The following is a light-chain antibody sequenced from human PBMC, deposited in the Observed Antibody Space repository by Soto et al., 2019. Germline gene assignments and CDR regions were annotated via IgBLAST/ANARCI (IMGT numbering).Light chain of an antibody. J-gene: IGKJ1*01. CDR3: QQYGSSGT. Sequence: EIVLTHSPCTLSLSPVERATRSCRASQSVSNNYLAWYQQKPGQAPRLLIYGASNRATGIPDRFSGSGSGTDFTLTISRLEPEDFAVYYCQQYGSSGTFGQGTKVDIK. V-gene: IGKV3-20*01. CDR2: GAS. CDR1: QSVSNNY.